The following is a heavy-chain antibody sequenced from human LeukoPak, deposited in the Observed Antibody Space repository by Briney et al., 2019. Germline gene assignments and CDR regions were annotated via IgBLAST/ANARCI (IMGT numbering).Heavy chain of an antibody. CDR2: IKQDGGEK. CDR1: GFTFSNYW. V-gene: IGHV3-7*03. J-gene: IGHJ5*02. Sequence: GGSLRLSCAASGFTFSNYWMNWVRQAPGKGLEWVANIKQDGGEKSYVDSVKGRFTISRDNAKNSLHLQMNSLRAEDTAVYYCAQGGIAAAGTFRFDPWGQGTLVTVSS. D-gene: IGHD6-13*01. CDR3: AQGGIAAAGTFRFDP.